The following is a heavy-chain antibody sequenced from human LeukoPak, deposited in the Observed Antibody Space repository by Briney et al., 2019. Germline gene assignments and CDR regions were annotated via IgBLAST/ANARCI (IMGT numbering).Heavy chain of an antibody. Sequence: GRSLRLPCAASGFTFSSYAMHWVRQAPGKGLERVAVISYDGSNKYYADSVKGRFTISRDNSKNTLYLQMNSLRAEDTAVYYCARGVDYSSGWYGYWGQGTLVTVSS. J-gene: IGHJ4*02. D-gene: IGHD6-19*01. CDR3: ARGVDYSSGWYGY. CDR2: ISYDGSNK. CDR1: GFTFSSYA. V-gene: IGHV3-30-3*01.